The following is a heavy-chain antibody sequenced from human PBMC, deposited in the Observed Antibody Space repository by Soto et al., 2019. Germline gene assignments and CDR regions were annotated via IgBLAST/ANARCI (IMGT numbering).Heavy chain of an antibody. D-gene: IGHD3-3*01. CDR1: GYTFTNYG. Sequence: VQLVQSGAEVKKPGASVKVSCKASGYTFTNYGITWVRQAPGQGLAWMGCISAYNGNTNPAQKFQGRVTMTTDTSXXXXXXXXXXXXXXYTALYYCARVSLNFWSVYYNFDYWGQGTLVTVSS. J-gene: IGHJ4*02. CDR2: ISAYNGNT. CDR3: ARVSLNFWSVYYNFDY. V-gene: IGHV1-18*01.